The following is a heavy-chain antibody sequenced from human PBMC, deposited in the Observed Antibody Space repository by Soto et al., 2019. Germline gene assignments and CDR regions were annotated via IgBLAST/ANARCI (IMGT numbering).Heavy chain of an antibody. CDR1: GFNFNDYG. Sequence: GGSLRLSCAASGFNFNDYGMHWVRQAPGKGLEWVSSISWNSVSIGYADSVKGRFTISRDNAKNSLYLQMNSLRAEDTALYYCAKDMENGYNPYYYYGMDVWGQGTAVTVSS. D-gene: IGHD3-10*01. V-gene: IGHV3-9*01. CDR3: AKDMENGYNPYYYYGMDV. CDR2: ISWNSVSI. J-gene: IGHJ6*02.